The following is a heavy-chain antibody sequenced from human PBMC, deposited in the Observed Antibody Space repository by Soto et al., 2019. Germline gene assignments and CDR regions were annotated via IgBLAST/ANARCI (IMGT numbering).Heavy chain of an antibody. CDR1: GYTFTSYD. J-gene: IGHJ6*03. Sequence: ASVKGSCQASGYTFTSYDINWVRQATGQGLERMGWMNPNSGNTGYAQKFQGRVTMTRNTSISTAYMELSSLRSEDTAVYYCAREAFNSSSGFLLYYYYMDVWGKGTTVTVSS. V-gene: IGHV1-8*01. CDR3: AREAFNSSSGFLLYYYYMDV. CDR2: MNPNSGNT. D-gene: IGHD6-6*01.